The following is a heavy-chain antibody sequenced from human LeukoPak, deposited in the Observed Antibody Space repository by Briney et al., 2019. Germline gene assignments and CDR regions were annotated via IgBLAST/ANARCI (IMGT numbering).Heavy chain of an antibody. Sequence: GGSLRLSCAASGFTFSDYNISWIRQAPGKRLQWVSYISSSGSTIYYADSVKGRFTISRDNAKNSLYLQMNSLRAEDTAVYYCARAGVEMATIIDYWGQGTLVTVSS. CDR2: ISSSGSTI. V-gene: IGHV3-11*01. CDR1: GFTFSDYN. D-gene: IGHD5-24*01. CDR3: ARAGVEMATIIDY. J-gene: IGHJ4*02.